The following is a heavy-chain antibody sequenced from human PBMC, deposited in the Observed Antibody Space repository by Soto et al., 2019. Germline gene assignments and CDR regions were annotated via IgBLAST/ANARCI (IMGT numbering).Heavy chain of an antibody. V-gene: IGHV4-4*07. CDR1: GGSVRSHD. J-gene: IGHJ3*02. D-gene: IGHD5-12*01. Sequence: SETLSLTCTVSGGSVRSHDWSWIRQAAGKGLEWIGRLYSTGSTNYNPSLRSRVTMSVGPSRNHFSPTLTSVTAADTAVYYCALDGSVYETRGWYPYDPFDI. CDR3: ALDGSVYETRGWYPYDPFDI. CDR2: LYSTGST.